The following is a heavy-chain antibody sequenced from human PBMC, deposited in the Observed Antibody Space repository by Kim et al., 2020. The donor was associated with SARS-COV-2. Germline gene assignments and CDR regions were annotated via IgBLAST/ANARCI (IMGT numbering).Heavy chain of an antibody. J-gene: IGHJ4*02. D-gene: IGHD2-15*01. CDR2: T. CDR3: ATRGPEYYFDY. V-gene: IGHV3-23*01. Sequence: TYYADSVKGHFIISRDNSKNTLYLQMNSLRTEDTAVYYCATRGPEYYFDYWGQGTLVTVSS.